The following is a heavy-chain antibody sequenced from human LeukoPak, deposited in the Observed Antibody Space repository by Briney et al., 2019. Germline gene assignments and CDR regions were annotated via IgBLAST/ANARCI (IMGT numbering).Heavy chain of an antibody. D-gene: IGHD1-1*01. V-gene: IGHV4-59*01. J-gene: IGHJ4*02. CDR1: GDSISSNF. CDR2: IYGSGST. CDR3: ARARPNWNPPDY. Sequence: SETLSLTCTVSGDSISSNFRSWIRQSPGKGLEWIGYIYGSGSTSYNPSLKSRVTISEDTSKNQLSLKLNPVTAADTAVYFCARARPNWNPPDYWGQGTLVTVSS.